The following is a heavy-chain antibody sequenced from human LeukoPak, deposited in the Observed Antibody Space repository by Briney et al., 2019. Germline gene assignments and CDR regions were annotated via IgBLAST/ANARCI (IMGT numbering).Heavy chain of an antibody. CDR2: ISYDGSNK. J-gene: IGHJ4*02. CDR3: ARVREARFDY. CDR1: GFTFSSYA. V-gene: IGHV3-30*04. D-gene: IGHD1-26*01. Sequence: GGSLRLSCAASGFTFSSYAMHWVRQAPGKGLEWVAVISYDGSNKYYADSVKGRFTISRDNSKNTLYLQMNSLRAEDTAVYHCARVREARFDYWGQGTLVTVSS.